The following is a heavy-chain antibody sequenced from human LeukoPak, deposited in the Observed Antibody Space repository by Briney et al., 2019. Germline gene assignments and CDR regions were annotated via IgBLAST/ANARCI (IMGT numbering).Heavy chain of an antibody. CDR3: AKDDWEYCSGGSCYSDY. Sequence: GGSLRLSCAASGFTFSSFGMSWVRQAPGKGLEWVSSISGSGGSNYYADSVKGRFTISRDNSKNTLYLQMNSLRVEDTAVYYCAKDDWEYCSGGSCYSDYWGQGTLVTVSS. D-gene: IGHD2-15*01. CDR2: ISGSGGSN. J-gene: IGHJ4*02. CDR1: GFTFSSFG. V-gene: IGHV3-23*01.